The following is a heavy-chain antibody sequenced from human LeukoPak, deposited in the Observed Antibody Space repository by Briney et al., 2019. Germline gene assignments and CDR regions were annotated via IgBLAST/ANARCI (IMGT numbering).Heavy chain of an antibody. Sequence: GGSLRLSCAASGFTFSDYYLSWIRQAPGKGLEWVSYISSSGSTIYYADSVKGRFTISRDNAKNSLYLQMNSLRAEDTAVYYCARDPRDKSGYYALAPNNWFDPWGQGTPVTVSS. J-gene: IGHJ5*02. CDR3: ARDPRDKSGYYALAPNNWFDP. CDR1: GFTFSDYY. D-gene: IGHD3-22*01. CDR2: ISSSGSTI. V-gene: IGHV3-11*01.